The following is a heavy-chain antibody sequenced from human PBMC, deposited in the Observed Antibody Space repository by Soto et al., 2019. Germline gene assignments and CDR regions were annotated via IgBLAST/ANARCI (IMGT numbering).Heavy chain of an antibody. V-gene: IGHV1-18*01. D-gene: IGHD2-15*01. CDR1: GYTFTDCA. Sequence: AAVKVSCKASGYTFTDCAITWVRQAPGQGLEWVGWIDTSIGHTNYAQNFQGRVTMTTVSSTTTAYMELRNLRSDDTATYYCARSSYCSGGTCTNWFHPWGQGTLVTVSS. J-gene: IGHJ5*02. CDR2: IDTSIGHT. CDR3: ARSSYCSGGTCTNWFHP.